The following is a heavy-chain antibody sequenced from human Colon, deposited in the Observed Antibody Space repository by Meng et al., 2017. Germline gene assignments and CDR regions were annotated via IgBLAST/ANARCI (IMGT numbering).Heavy chain of an antibody. Sequence: VRLQGSGPGRVQPSQTLSLTCTVSGGSISSGDYYWSWIRQPPGKGLEWIGYIYYSGSTYSNASLKSRVTISIDRSKNQFSLKLSSVTAADTAVYYCARDRKHYGERGWFDPWGQGTLVTVSS. CDR3: ARDRKHYGERGWFDP. D-gene: IGHD4-17*01. CDR2: IYYSGST. V-gene: IGHV4-30-4*08. CDR1: GGSISSGDYY. J-gene: IGHJ5*02.